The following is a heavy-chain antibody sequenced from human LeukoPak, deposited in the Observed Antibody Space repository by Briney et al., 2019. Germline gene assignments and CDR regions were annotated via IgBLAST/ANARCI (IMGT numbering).Heavy chain of an antibody. CDR1: GGSISSSSYY. Sequence: SETLSLTCTVSGGSISSSSYYWGWIRQPPGKGLEWIGEINHSGSTNYNPSLKSRVTISVDTSKNQFSLKLSSVTAADTAVYYCARDFEYSSSSPFDPWGQGTLVTVSS. J-gene: IGHJ5*02. CDR2: INHSGST. D-gene: IGHD6-6*01. CDR3: ARDFEYSSSSPFDP. V-gene: IGHV4-39*07.